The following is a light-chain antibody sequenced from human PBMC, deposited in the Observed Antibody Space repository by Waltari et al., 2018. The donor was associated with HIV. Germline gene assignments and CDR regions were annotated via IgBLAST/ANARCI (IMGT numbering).Light chain of an antibody. CDR3: QQYNSNPLT. J-gene: IGKJ4*01. V-gene: IGKV1-5*03. CDR2: KAS. CDR1: KTVSIW. Sequence: DIQMTQSPSTLSASIGDKITITCRASKTVSIWLAWYQQKPGKAPNLLIYKASTLQTDVPSRFSGRGSGTEFTLTITSLQADDFATYYCQQYNSNPLTFGGGTKVEIK.